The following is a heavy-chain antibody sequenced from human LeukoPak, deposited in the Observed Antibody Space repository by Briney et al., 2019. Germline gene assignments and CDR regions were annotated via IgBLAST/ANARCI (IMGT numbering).Heavy chain of an antibody. V-gene: IGHV4-59*01. Sequence: SETLSLTCSVSGGSISSYYWSWFRQPPGKGLEWIGHIYYNGNTNYNPSLKSRVTISLDTSKNQFSLKVTSVTAADTAVYYCARARSRFGYQVTDYWGQGTLVTVSS. CDR3: ARARSRFGYQVTDY. D-gene: IGHD2-2*01. J-gene: IGHJ4*02. CDR1: GGSISSYY. CDR2: IYYNGNT.